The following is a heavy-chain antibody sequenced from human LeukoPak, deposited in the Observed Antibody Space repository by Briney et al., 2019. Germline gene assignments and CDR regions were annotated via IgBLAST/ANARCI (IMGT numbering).Heavy chain of an antibody. CDR1: GFTFSSYW. CDR3: ARDRGDGYTAFDY. D-gene: IGHD5-24*01. CDR2: INTDGSST. J-gene: IGHJ4*02. V-gene: IGHV3-74*01. Sequence: GGSLRLSCTVSGFTFSSYWMHWVRQAPGKGLVWVSRINTDGSSTTYADSGKGRFTFSRDNAKNTLYLQMNSLRAEDTAVYYCARDRGDGYTAFDYWGQGTLVTVSS.